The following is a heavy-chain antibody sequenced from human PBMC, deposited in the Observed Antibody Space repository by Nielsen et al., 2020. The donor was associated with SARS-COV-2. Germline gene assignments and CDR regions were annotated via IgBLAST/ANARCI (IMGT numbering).Heavy chain of an antibody. J-gene: IGHJ4*02. D-gene: IGHD5-18*01. V-gene: IGHV3-23*01. Sequence: GGSLRLSCSASGFTFSSYALSRVRPAPGTGLEWVSAIRGSGGSTCYADSVKGRFTISRDNSKNTLYLQMNSLRAEDTAVYYCAKDGWIQLWLRPSLALDYFDYWGQGTLVTVSS. CDR1: GFTFSSYA. CDR3: AKDGWIQLWLRPSLALDYFDY. CDR2: IRGSGGST.